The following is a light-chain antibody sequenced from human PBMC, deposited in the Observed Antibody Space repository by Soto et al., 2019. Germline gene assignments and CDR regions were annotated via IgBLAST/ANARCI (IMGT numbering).Light chain of an antibody. Sequence: ILMTPSPTTLSVSPGESATLSCRARQSISTNLVWYQQKPGKAPRLLIYGASARATGVPARFSGSGSGTEFTLTITSLQSEDFEVYFCQQYSNWPRTFDQGTKVDIK. CDR1: QSISTN. J-gene: IGKJ1*01. CDR2: GAS. CDR3: QQYSNWPRT. V-gene: IGKV3-15*01.